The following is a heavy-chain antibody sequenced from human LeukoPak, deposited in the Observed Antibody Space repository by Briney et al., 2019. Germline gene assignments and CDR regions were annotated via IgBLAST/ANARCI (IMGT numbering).Heavy chain of an antibody. CDR3: ARGFGTSWFGY. J-gene: IGHJ4*02. CDR2: INPNGGGT. D-gene: IGHD2-2*01. V-gene: IGHV1-2*04. Sequence: ASVKVSCKASGYTFTANYIHWVRQAPGQGLEWMGWINPNGGGTHYVQKFQGWVTLTRDTSISTLYMELSSLKSDDTAVYYCARGFGTSWFGYWGQGTLVTVSS. CDR1: GYTFTANY.